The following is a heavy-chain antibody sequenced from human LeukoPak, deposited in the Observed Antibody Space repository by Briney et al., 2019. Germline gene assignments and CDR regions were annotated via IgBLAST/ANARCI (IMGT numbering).Heavy chain of an antibody. D-gene: IGHD6-25*01. CDR3: ARDGGRDWFDP. CDR2: IYHSGST. J-gene: IGHJ5*02. CDR1: GYSISSGYY. Sequence: SETLSLTCAVSGYSISSGYYWGWIRQPPGKGLEWIGSIYHSGSTYYNPSLKSRVTISVDTSKNQFSLKLSSVTAADTAVYYCARDGGRDWFDPWGQGTLVTVSS. V-gene: IGHV4-38-2*02.